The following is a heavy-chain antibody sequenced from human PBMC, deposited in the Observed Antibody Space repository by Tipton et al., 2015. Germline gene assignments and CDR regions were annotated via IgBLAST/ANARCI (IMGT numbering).Heavy chain of an antibody. D-gene: IGHD1-26*01. CDR2: IYPGDSET. CDR3: VRRARRVGSHSYPYYFDY. Sequence: VQLVQSGAEVKKPGESLKISCKGSGYIFTSFWIGWVRQMPGKGLEWMGTIYPGDSETRYNPSFQGQVTISADKSSTTAYLQWRSLKASDTAMYYCVRRARRVGSHSYPYYFDYWGQGTLVPVSS. J-gene: IGHJ4*02. CDR1: GYIFTSFW. V-gene: IGHV5-51*01.